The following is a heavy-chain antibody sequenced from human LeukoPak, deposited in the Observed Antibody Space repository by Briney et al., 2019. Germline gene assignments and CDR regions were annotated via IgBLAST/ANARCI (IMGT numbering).Heavy chain of an antibody. CDR1: GFTFSSYE. CDR3: ACLRGPSDY. Sequence: GGSLRLSCAASGFTFSSYEMNWVRQAPGKGLEWVSYISSSGSTIYYADSVRGRFTISRDNTKNSLYPQMDSLTADDTAVYFCACLRGPSDYWGQGTLVTVSS. CDR2: ISSSGSTI. J-gene: IGHJ4*02. D-gene: IGHD4-17*01. V-gene: IGHV3-48*03.